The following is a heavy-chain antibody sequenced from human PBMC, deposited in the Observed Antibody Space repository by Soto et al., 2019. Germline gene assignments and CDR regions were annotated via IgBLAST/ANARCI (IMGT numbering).Heavy chain of an antibody. CDR3: ARAKVAAGTHWLDP. V-gene: IGHV4-61*01. Sequence: SETLSLTCVVSGDSVSSRSSYWTWIRQSPGKGLEWIGYISYIGNTNYNPSLNSRGAMSLETSKSQFSLNLTSVTAADTAVYYCARAKVAAGTHWLDPWGQGTLVTVSS. D-gene: IGHD6-13*01. J-gene: IGHJ5*02. CDR1: GDSVSSRSSY. CDR2: ISYIGNT.